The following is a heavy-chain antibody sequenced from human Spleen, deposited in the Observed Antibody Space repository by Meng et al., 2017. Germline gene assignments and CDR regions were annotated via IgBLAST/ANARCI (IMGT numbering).Heavy chain of an antibody. Sequence: QLQLHESGSGLVKPSQTLSLPCAVSGGSISSGTYSWSWIRQPPGKGLEWIGYIYHSGSTFYNPSLKSRVTMSVDRSKTQSSLNLSSVTAADTAVYYCASYVSGTYRFDPWGQGTLVTVSS. CDR2: IYHSGST. D-gene: IGHD3-10*01. V-gene: IGHV4-30-2*01. CDR3: ASYVSGTYRFDP. CDR1: GGSISSGTYS. J-gene: IGHJ5*02.